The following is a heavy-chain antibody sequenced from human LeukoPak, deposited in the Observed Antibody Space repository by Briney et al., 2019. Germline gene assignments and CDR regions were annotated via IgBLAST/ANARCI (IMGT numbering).Heavy chain of an antibody. CDR2: ISYDESNK. CDR3: ARGTDTKPFWSGYWVDV. Sequence: GGSLRLSCAASGFTFSSSAMHWVRQAPGKGLEWVAVISYDESNKYYTDSVKGRFTISRDNSKNTLYLQMNSLRAEDTAVYYCARGTDTKPFWSGYWVDVWGQGTTVTVSS. J-gene: IGHJ6*02. V-gene: IGHV3-30*03. D-gene: IGHD3-3*01. CDR1: GFTFSSSA.